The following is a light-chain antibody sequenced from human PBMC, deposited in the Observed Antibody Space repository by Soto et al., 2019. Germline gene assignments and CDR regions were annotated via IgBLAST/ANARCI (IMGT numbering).Light chain of an antibody. CDR3: QQYSRWPLT. V-gene: IGKV3-15*01. CDR2: GAS. J-gene: IGKJ4*01. Sequence: EIVMTQSPATLSVSPGARATLSCRASQSVSSNLAWYQQKPGQAPSLLIYGASTRATGTPARFSGSGSGTEFTITISSLQSEDFAVDYCQQYSRWPLTFGGGTKVEIK. CDR1: QSVSSN.